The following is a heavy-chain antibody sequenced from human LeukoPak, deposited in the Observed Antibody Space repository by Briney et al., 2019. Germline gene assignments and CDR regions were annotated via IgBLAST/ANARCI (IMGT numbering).Heavy chain of an antibody. V-gene: IGHV4-61*02. CDR1: GGSISSGNYY. Sequence: SSETLSLTCTVSGGSISSGNYYWSWIRQPAGKGLECIGRIYTSGSTNFNPSLKSRVTISVDTSKNQFSLKLSSVTAADTAVYYCARLYYDFWSGYYTHYFDYWGQGTLVTVSS. J-gene: IGHJ4*02. CDR3: ARLYYDFWSGYYTHYFDY. D-gene: IGHD3-3*01. CDR2: IYTSGST.